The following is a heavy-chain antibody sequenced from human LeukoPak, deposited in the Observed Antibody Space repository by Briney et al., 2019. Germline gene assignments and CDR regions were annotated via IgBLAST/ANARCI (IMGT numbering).Heavy chain of an antibody. D-gene: IGHD3-22*01. CDR2: IYYSGST. J-gene: IGHJ4*02. CDR3: ARRQRDYYDSSGYYPVWYFDY. Sequence: SETLSLTCTVSGGSISSSSYYWGWIRQPPGKGLEWIGSIYYSGSTYYNPSLKSRVTISVDTSKNQFSLKLSSVTAADTAVNYCARRQRDYYDSSGYYPVWYFDYWGQGTLVTVSS. V-gene: IGHV4-39*01. CDR1: GGSISSSSYY.